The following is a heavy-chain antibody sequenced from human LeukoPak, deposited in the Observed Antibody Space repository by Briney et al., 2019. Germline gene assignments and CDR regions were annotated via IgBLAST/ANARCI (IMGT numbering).Heavy chain of an antibody. CDR1: GGSFSGYY. J-gene: IGHJ4*02. D-gene: IGHD3-10*01. Sequence: SETLSLTCAVYGGSFSGYYWSWIRQPPGKGLEWIGEINHSGSTNYNPSLKSRVTISVDTSKNQFSLKLSSVTAADTAVYYCAIYGSGSHYNDLEITSDYWGQGTLVTVSS. CDR2: INHSGST. V-gene: IGHV4-34*01. CDR3: AIYGSGSHYNDLEITSDY.